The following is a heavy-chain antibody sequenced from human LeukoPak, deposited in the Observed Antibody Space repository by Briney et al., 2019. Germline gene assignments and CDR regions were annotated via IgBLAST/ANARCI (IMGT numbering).Heavy chain of an antibody. J-gene: IGHJ4*02. CDR2: ISYDGNNK. CDR3: ARDPVWGFGSNTGKFDC. V-gene: IGHV3-30*14. D-gene: IGHD3-16*01. CDR1: GFTFSSYA. Sequence: HPGRSLRLSCAASGFTFSSYAMHWVRQAPGKGLEWVAVISYDGNNKYYADSVEGRFTISRDNSKNTVYLQMNSLRAEDTAMYYCARDPVWGFGSNTGKFDCWGQGTLVTVST.